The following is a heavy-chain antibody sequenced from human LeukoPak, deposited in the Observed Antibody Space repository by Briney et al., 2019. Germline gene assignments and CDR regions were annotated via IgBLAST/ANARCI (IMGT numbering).Heavy chain of an antibody. J-gene: IGHJ4*02. D-gene: IGHD6-19*01. CDR3: AAGYSSGWPFDY. Sequence: PGGSLRLSCAASGSTFSSYAMHWVRQAPGKGLEWVAVISYDGSNKYYADSVKGRFTISRDNSKNTLYLQMNSLRAEDTAVYYCAAGYSSGWPFDYWGQGTLVTVSS. CDR2: ISYDGSNK. CDR1: GSTFSSYA. V-gene: IGHV3-30*04.